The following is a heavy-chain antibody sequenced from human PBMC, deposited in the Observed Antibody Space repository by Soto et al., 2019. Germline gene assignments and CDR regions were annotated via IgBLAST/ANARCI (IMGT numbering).Heavy chain of an antibody. V-gene: IGHV3-23*01. CDR2: ISGSGGST. D-gene: IGHD2-15*01. Sequence: EVQLLESGGGLVQPGGSLTLSCAASGFTFSSYAMSWVRQAPGKGLEWVSAISGSGGSTYYADSVKGRFTISRDNSKNTLYLEMNSRRAEDTAVYYCAKGEDGGTYYFDYCGQGTLVTVSS. J-gene: IGHJ4*02. CDR3: AKGEDGGTYYFDY. CDR1: GFTFSSYA.